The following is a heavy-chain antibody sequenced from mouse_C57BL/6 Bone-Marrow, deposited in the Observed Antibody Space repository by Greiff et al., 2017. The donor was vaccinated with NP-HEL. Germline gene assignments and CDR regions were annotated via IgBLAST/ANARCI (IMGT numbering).Heavy chain of an antibody. CDR1: GYTFTSYG. CDR2: IYPRSGNT. V-gene: IGHV1-81*01. CDR3: AELGRFAY. D-gene: IGHD4-1*01. J-gene: IGHJ3*01. Sequence: VQGVESGAELARPGASVKLSCKASGYTFTSYGISWVKQRTGQGLEWIGEIYPRSGNTYYNEKFKGKATLTADKSSSTAYMELRSLTSEDSAVYFCAELGRFAYWGQGTLVTVSA.